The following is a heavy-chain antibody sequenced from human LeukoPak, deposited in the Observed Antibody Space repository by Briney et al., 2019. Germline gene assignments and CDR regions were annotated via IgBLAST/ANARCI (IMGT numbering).Heavy chain of an antibody. CDR2: ISSRSRTI. Sequence: GGSLGPSWEASGFILGSFAFTWVRRLPGKGLEWVSYISSRSRTIYYADSVKGRFTISRDNAQKSLYLQINSLRGDDTALYYCVRGTRAFDVWGQGTMVTVSS. CDR3: VRGTRAFDV. J-gene: IGHJ3*01. CDR1: GFILGSFA. V-gene: IGHV3-48*04.